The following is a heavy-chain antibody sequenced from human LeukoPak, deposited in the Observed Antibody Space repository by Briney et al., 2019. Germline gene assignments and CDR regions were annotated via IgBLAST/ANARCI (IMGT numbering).Heavy chain of an antibody. V-gene: IGHV3-33*01. CDR1: GIPFSSFG. CDR3: ARDGTVTAGPFDP. J-gene: IGHJ5*02. D-gene: IGHD4-17*01. Sequence: GGSLRLSCAAPGIPFSSFGMHWLRQAPGKGLEWVAFIWYDGSNKYYADSVKGRFTISRDNSKNTLYLQMNSLTAEDTAVYYRARDGTVTAGPFDPWGGGTLVTVSS. CDR2: IWYDGSNK.